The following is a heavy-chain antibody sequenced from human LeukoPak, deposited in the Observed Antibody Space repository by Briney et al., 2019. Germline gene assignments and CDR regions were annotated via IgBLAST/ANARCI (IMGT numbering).Heavy chain of an antibody. V-gene: IGHV4-59*08. CDR3: ATYYYDSSGYYLGPFGY. J-gene: IGHJ4*02. CDR2: IYYSGST. D-gene: IGHD3-22*01. CDR1: GGSLSSYY. Sequence: SGTLSLTCTVSGGSLSSYYWSWIRQPPGKGLEWIGYIYYSGSTNYNPPLKGRVTISADTSKNQFSLRLSSVTAADTAVYYCATYYYDSSGYYLGPFGYWGQGTLVTVSS.